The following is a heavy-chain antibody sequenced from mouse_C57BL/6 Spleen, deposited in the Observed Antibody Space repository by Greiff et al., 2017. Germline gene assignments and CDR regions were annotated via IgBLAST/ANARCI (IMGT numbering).Heavy chain of an antibody. CDR2: INPNNGGT. D-gene: IGHD2-5*01. CDR3: ARWSNLYWYFDV. CDR1: GYTFTDYN. V-gene: IGHV1-18*01. Sequence: QLQQSGPELVKPGASVKIPCKASGYTFTDYNMDWVKQSHGKSLEWIGDINPNNGGTIYNQKFKGKATLTVDKSSSTAYMELRSLTSEDTAVYYCARWSNLYWYFDVWGTGTTVTVSS. J-gene: IGHJ1*03.